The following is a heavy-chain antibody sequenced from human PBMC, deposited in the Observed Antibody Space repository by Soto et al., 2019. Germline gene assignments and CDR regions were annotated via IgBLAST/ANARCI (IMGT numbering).Heavy chain of an antibody. D-gene: IGHD3-9*01. J-gene: IGHJ6*02. V-gene: IGHV1-46*01. CDR2: INPSGGST. CDR1: GYTFTSYY. CDR3: ARERAVLRYFDWLPGSPTCYYGMDV. Sequence: ASVKVSCQASGYTFTSYYMHWVRQAPGQGLEWMGIINPSGGSTSYAQKFQGRVTMTRDTSTSTVYMELSSLRSEDTAVYYCARERAVLRYFDWLPGSPTCYYGMDVWGQGTTVTVSS.